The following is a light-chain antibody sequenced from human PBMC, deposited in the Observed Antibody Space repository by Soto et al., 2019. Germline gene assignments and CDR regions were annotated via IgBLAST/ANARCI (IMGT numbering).Light chain of an antibody. V-gene: IGLV1-51*01. CDR3: GTWDSSLSAGGV. Sequence: QSVLTQPPSVSAAPGQTVTISCSGSSSNIGNNYVSWYQQLPGTAPKLLIYDDNKRPSGIPDRFSGSKSGTSATLGITGLQTGDEADYDCGTWDSSLSAGGVFGTGTKLTVL. CDR1: SSNIGNNY. J-gene: IGLJ1*01. CDR2: DDN.